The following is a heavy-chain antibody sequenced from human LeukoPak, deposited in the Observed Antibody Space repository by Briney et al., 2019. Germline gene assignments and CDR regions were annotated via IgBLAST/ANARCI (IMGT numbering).Heavy chain of an antibody. D-gene: IGHD5-18*01. CDR3: ARASYVDTAMVFGWFDP. Sequence: ASVKVSCKASGYTFTSYYMHWVRQAPGQGLEWMGIINPSGGSTSYAQKFQGRVTMTRDMSTSTVYMELSSLRSEDTAVYYCARASYVDTAMVFGWFDPWGQGTLVTVFS. CDR2: INPSGGST. CDR1: GYTFTSYY. V-gene: IGHV1-46*01. J-gene: IGHJ5*02.